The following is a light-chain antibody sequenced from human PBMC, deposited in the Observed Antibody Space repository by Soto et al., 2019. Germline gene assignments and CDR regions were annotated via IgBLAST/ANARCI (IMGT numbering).Light chain of an antibody. V-gene: IGKV1-39*01. CDR3: KQRGT. J-gene: IGKJ3*01. CDR1: QTLHSY. Sequence: DIQMTQSPSSLSASVGDRVTIPCRASQTLHSYLNWYQQKPGKAPRLLIFAASTLQSEVPSRFSGCASGTELTLTITGLQPEDFATYYCKQRGTFGPGTKVEIK. CDR2: AAS.